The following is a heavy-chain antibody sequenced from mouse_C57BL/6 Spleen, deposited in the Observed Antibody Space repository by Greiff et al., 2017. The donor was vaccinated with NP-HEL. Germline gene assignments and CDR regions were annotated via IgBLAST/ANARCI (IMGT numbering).Heavy chain of an antibody. CDR3: AIPSTIGFFDY. D-gene: IGHD2-14*01. V-gene: IGHV5-6*01. CDR2: ISSGGSYT. J-gene: IGHJ2*01. CDR1: GFTFSSYG. Sequence: EVKLVESGGDLVKPGGSLKLSCAASGFTFSSYGMSWVRQTPDKRLEWVATISSGGSYTYYPDSVTGRFTISRDNAKNTLYLQMSSLKAEDTTMYYCAIPSTIGFFDYWGQGTTLTVSS.